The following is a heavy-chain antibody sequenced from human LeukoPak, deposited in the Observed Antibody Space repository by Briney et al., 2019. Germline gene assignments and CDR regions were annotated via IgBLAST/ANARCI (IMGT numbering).Heavy chain of an antibody. J-gene: IGHJ5*02. CDR2: IYTSGST. CDR1: GGSISSGSYY. D-gene: IGHD5-18*01. CDR3: ARYSYGYGWFDP. V-gene: IGHV4-61*02. Sequence: SQTLSLTCTVSGGSISSGSYYWSWIRQPAGKGLEWIGRIYTSGSTNYNPSLKSRVTISVDTSKNQFSLKLSSVTAADTAVYYCARYSYGYGWFDPWGQGTLVTVSS.